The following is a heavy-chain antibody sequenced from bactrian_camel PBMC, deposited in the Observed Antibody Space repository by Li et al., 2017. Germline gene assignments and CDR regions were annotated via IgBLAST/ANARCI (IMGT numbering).Heavy chain of an antibody. CDR3: AAKRGGNCGDWAQYHN. V-gene: IGHV3S53*01. Sequence: HVQLVESGGGSVQAGGSLRLTCAASGFNFPLYCVGWFRQAPGKEREGIAGASPGSITIYANSVRGRFTMSRDNAKNTLSLQVNSLKPDDTAVYYCAAKRGGNCGDWAQYHNWGQGTQVTVS. D-gene: IGHD2*01. J-gene: IGHJ4*01. CDR1: GFNFPLYC. CDR2: ASPGSIT.